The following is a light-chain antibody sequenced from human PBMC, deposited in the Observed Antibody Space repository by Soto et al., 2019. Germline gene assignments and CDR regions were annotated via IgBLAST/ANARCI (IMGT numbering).Light chain of an antibody. CDR2: GVS. CDR3: QQYNNWPPANT. J-gene: IGKJ2*01. V-gene: IGKV3-15*01. Sequence: EIVMTQSPATLSVSPGERATLSCGASQSVSSNLAWYQQKPGQAPRLLIYGVSTRATGIPARFSGSGSGTEFTLTISSLQSEDFAVYYCQQYNNWPPANTFGQGTKLEIK. CDR1: QSVSSN.